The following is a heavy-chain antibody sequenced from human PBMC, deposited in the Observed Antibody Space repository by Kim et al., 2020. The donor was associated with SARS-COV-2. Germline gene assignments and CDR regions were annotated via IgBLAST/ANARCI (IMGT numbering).Heavy chain of an antibody. CDR1: GFSLSTSGVG. Sequence: SGPTLVHPTQTLTLTCTFSGFSLSTSGVGVGWIRQPPGKALEWLALIYWDDDKRYSPSLKSRLTITKDTSKNQVVLTMTNMDPVDTATYYCAHKMVGGRIAARSDYFDYWGQGTLVTVSS. CDR3: AHKMVGGRIAARSDYFDY. V-gene: IGHV2-5*02. J-gene: IGHJ4*02. D-gene: IGHD6-6*01. CDR2: IYWDDDK.